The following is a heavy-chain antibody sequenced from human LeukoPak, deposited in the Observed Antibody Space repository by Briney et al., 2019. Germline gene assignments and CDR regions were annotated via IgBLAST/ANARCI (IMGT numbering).Heavy chain of an antibody. CDR1: GGSMISGSYY. Sequence: SETLSLTCTVSGGSMISGSYYWSWIRQPAGKGLEWIGRIYTSGDTIYNPSLKSRLTISVDTSKSHFSLKLTSVTAADSAVYYCASTEAGGVGAPVPFDYWGQGTLVTVSS. D-gene: IGHD1-26*01. J-gene: IGHJ4*02. V-gene: IGHV4-61*02. CDR2: IYTSGDT. CDR3: ASTEAGGVGAPVPFDY.